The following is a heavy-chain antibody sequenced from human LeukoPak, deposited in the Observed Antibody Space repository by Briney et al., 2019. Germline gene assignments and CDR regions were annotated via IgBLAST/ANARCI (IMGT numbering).Heavy chain of an antibody. V-gene: IGHV3-30-3*01. Sequence: PGGSLRLSCAASGFTFSSYAMHWVRQAPGKGLEWVAVISYDGSNKYYADSVKGRFTISRDNSKNTLYLQMNSLRSEDTAVYYWARSRVVPAALDYWGQGTLVTVSS. D-gene: IGHD2-2*01. CDR2: ISYDGSNK. CDR3: ARSRVVPAALDY. J-gene: IGHJ4*02. CDR1: GFTFSSYA.